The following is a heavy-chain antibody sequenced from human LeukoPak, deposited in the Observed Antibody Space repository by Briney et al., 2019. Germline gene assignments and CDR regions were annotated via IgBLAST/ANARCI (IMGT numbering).Heavy chain of an antibody. CDR3: ARANDRYYYYGMDV. CDR1: GGSISSGGYS. D-gene: IGHD3-16*01. CDR2: IYHSGST. V-gene: IGHV4-30-2*01. Sequence: NPSQTLSLTCAVSGGSISSGGYSWSWIRQPPGKGLEWIGYIYHSGSTYYNPSLKSRVTISVDRSKNQFSLKLSFVTAADTAVYYCARANDRYYYYGMDVWGQGTTVTVSS. J-gene: IGHJ6*02.